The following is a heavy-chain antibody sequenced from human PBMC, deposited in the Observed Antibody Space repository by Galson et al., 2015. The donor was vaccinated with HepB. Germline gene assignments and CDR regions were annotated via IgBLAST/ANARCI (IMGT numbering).Heavy chain of an antibody. J-gene: IGHJ4*02. CDR1: GFIFSNYG. CDR3: VRELYPYYDSKGAPRY. Sequence: SLRLSCAASGFIFSNYGMHWVRQAPGKGLEWVAAIWYDGNNVNYVNSVKGRFTLSRDNSKDSLYLQMDSLRAEDTAVYYCVRELYPYYDSKGAPRYWGQGTLVTVYS. D-gene: IGHD3-22*01. V-gene: IGHV3-33*01. CDR2: IWYDGNNV.